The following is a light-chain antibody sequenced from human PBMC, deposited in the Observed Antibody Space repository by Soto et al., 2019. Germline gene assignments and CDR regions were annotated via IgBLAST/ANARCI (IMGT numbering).Light chain of an antibody. CDR1: RSILYSSNNKNF. CDR2: WAS. Sequence: IVMTQSPDSLAVSLGERATINCKSSRSILYSSNNKNFLAWYQQKPGQPPKLLIYWASTRESGVPDRFSGSGSGTDFTLTISSLQAEDVAVYYCQQYYGTPPTFGQGTKVEIK. V-gene: IGKV4-1*01. CDR3: QQYYGTPPT. J-gene: IGKJ1*01.